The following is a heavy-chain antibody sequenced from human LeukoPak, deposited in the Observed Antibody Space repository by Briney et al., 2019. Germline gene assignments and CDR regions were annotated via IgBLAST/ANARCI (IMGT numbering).Heavy chain of an antibody. Sequence: GGSLTLSCAASGFTFSSYGMHGVRQAPAKEREGVAVISYDGSNKYYEDSVKGRFTISRDNSKNTLYLQMKSLRAEDTAVYYCAKAGGGDSSGLDAFDIWGQGTMVTVSS. CDR1: GFTFSSYG. CDR2: ISYDGSNK. J-gene: IGHJ3*02. CDR3: AKAGGGDSSGLDAFDI. D-gene: IGHD3-22*01. V-gene: IGHV3-30*18.